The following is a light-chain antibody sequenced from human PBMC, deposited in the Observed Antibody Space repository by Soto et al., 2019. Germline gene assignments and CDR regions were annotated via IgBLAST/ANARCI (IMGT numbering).Light chain of an antibody. CDR2: GAS. Sequence: EIVMTQSPATLSVSPGERATLSCRASQSVSSNLAWYQQKPGQAPRLLIYGASTRATGIPARFSGSGSGTEFTLTLSSLQSEDFAVYYCQQYNNWLITFCQGTRLEIK. CDR1: QSVSSN. J-gene: IGKJ5*01. V-gene: IGKV3-15*01. CDR3: QQYNNWLIT.